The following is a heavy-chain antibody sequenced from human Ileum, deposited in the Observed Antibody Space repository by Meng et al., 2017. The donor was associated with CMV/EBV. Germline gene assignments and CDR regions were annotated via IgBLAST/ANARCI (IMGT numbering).Heavy chain of an antibody. J-gene: IGHJ5*02. D-gene: IGHD6-19*01. Sequence: QLQLQEPGPGLGKPSGTLSPICSVSGGPISSGIYYWGWIRQPPGKGLEWIGSIYSSGTTFHNSSLKSRVSISVDTSKNQFSLTLNSVTAADTAVYYCARGAGWFDPWGQGTLVTVSS. CDR2: IYSSGTT. V-gene: IGHV4-39*07. CDR3: ARGAGWFDP. CDR1: GGPISSGIYY.